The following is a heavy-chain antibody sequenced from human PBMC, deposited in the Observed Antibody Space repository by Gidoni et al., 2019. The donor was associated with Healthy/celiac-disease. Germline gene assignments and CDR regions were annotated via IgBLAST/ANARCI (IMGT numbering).Heavy chain of an antibody. CDR3: ARGLRGGYLTDY. V-gene: IGHV3-33*01. D-gene: IGHD5-12*01. CDR2: IWYDGSNK. J-gene: IGHJ4*02. CDR1: GFTFSSYG. Sequence: QVQLVESGGGVVQPGRSLRLSCAASGFTFSSYGMHWVRQAQGKGLEWVAVIWYDGSNKYYADSVKCRFTISRDNSKNTLYLQMNSLRAEDTAVYYCARGLRGGYLTDYWGQGTLVTVSS.